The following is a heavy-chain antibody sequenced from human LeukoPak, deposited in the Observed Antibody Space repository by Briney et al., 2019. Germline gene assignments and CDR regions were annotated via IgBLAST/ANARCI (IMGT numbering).Heavy chain of an antibody. CDR3: ARAVGGSGYYQYFYGMDV. D-gene: IGHD6-19*01. J-gene: IGHJ6*02. V-gene: IGHV3-66*01. CDR2: IYSAGYT. CDR1: GFTVSSNY. Sequence: GGSLRLSCAASGFTVSSNYMSWVRLAPGKGLEWVSVIYSAGYTYYADSVKGRFTVSRDSSKNTLYPQMDSLRGDDTAVYYCARAVGGSGYYQYFYGMDVWGQGTTVTVSS.